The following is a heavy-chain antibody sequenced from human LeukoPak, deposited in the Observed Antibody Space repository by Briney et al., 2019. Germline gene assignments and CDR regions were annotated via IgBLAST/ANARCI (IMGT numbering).Heavy chain of an antibody. V-gene: IGHV3-23*01. D-gene: IGHD5-18*01. CDR3: AKVIRQLVDQFDY. Sequence: GGSLRLSCAASGFTFSSYAMSWVRQAPGKGLEWVSAISGSDGSTYYADSVKGRFTISRDNSKNTLYLQVNSLRAEDTAVYYCAKVIRQLVDQFDYWGRGTLVTVSS. J-gene: IGHJ4*02. CDR2: ISGSDGST. CDR1: GFTFSSYA.